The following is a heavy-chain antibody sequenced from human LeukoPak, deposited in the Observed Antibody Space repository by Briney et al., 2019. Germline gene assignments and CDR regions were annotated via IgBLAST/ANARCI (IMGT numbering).Heavy chain of an antibody. D-gene: IGHD3-22*01. CDR3: AKCPHYDGSGFYFDY. CDR2: ITGNGGRA. J-gene: IGHJ4*02. V-gene: IGHV3-23*01. Sequence: GGSLRPSCAASGFTFTNFAMNWVRQAPGKGLEWVSSITGNGGRAYYADSVKGRFTIFRDNSMNTLHLQMNSLRAEDTAVYYCAKCPHYDGSGFYFDYWGQGALVTVSS. CDR1: GFTFTNFA.